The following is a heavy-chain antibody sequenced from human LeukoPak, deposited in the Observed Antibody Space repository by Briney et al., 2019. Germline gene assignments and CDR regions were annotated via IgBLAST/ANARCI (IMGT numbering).Heavy chain of an antibody. CDR2: ISYDGSNK. J-gene: IGHJ4*02. V-gene: IGHV3-30*04. Sequence: GGSLRLSCAASGFTFSSYAMHWVRQAPGKGLEWVAVISYDGSNKYYADSVKGRFTISRDNSKNTLYLQMNSLRAEDTAVYYCAKDIVVVSATFDYWGQGTLSPSPQ. CDR1: GFTFSSYA. D-gene: IGHD2-2*01. CDR3: AKDIVVVSATFDY.